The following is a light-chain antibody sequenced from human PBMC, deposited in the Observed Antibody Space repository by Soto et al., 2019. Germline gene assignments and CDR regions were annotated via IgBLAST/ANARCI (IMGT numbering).Light chain of an antibody. V-gene: IGLV2-8*01. Sequence: QSVLTQPPSASGSAGQSVTISCTGTSGDVGAYNYVSWYQQHPGKAPKLMVYEVTKRPSGVPDRFSGSKSGNTASLTVSGLQAEDEADYYCSSFGGSNNVFGTGTKLTVL. CDR3: SSFGGSNNV. CDR1: SGDVGAYNY. J-gene: IGLJ1*01. CDR2: EVT.